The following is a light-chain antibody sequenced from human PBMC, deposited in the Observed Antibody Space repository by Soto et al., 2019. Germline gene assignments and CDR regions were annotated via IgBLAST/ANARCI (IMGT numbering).Light chain of an antibody. CDR1: SSDVGGYNY. J-gene: IGLJ2*01. Sequence: QPVLTQPASVSGSPGQSITISCTGTSSDVGGYNYVSWYQQHPGKAPKLMIYEVSNRPSGVSNRFSGSKSGNTASLTISGLQAEDEADYYCSLRVFGGGTKVTVL. V-gene: IGLV2-14*01. CDR3: SLRV. CDR2: EVS.